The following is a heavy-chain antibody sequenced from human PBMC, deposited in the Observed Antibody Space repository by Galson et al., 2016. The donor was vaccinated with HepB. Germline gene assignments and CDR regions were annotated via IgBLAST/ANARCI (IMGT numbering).Heavy chain of an antibody. D-gene: IGHD2-21*02. Sequence: KGLEWIANIYYSGTTHYSPSLKSRLTIALDTSTKQFSLRLSSLTAADTAVYFCARAQFCGGDCRHDGVLDKWGRGILVTVSS. CDR2: IYYSGTT. CDR3: ARAQFCGGDCRHDGVLDK. J-gene: IGHJ4*02. V-gene: IGHV4-59*01.